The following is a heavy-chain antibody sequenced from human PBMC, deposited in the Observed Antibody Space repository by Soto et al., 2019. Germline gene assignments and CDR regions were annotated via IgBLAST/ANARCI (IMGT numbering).Heavy chain of an antibody. V-gene: IGHV4-31*03. Sequence: SETVSLTCTVSGGSITTGGYYWSWIRQLPGKGLEWIGHRYYSESTYYNPSLKSRVSISLDTSKNQFSLKLSFVTAADTAMYYCARTKCSGGSCYSWSLDYWGQGTPVTVSS. CDR1: GGSITTGGYY. CDR3: ARTKCSGGSCYSWSLDY. D-gene: IGHD2-15*01. J-gene: IGHJ4*02. CDR2: RYYSEST.